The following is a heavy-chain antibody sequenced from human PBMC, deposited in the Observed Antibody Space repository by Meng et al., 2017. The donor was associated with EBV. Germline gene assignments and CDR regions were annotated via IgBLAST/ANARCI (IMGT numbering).Heavy chain of an antibody. CDR3: ATAGDYEGYADY. J-gene: IGHJ4*02. CDR1: GFTFSRSG. CDR2: IWYDATNK. Sequence: LFEAWARLCLPGKASRPPCAVSGFTFSRSGMDWFRQAPGKGLGWVGVIWYDATNKYYGDSAKGRFTISRDNSKNTLYLQMNSLTADDTAVYYCATAGDYEGYADYWGQGTLVTVSS. D-gene: IGHD4-17*01. V-gene: IGHV3-33*07.